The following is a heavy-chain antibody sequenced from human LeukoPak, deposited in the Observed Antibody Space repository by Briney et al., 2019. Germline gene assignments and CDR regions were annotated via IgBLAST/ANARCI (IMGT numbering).Heavy chain of an antibody. V-gene: IGHV3-66*01. J-gene: IGHJ3*02. CDR1: GFTVSSNY. D-gene: IGHD3-22*01. CDR2: IYSGGST. Sequence: PGGSLRLSCAASGFTVSSNYMSWVRQAPGRGLEWVSVIYSGGSTYYADSVKGRFTISRDNSKNTLFLQMNSLRAGDTAVYYCATIAVAATGIWLQYYYDSSGYYASAFDIWGQGTMVTVSS. CDR3: ATIAVAATGIWLQYYYDSSGYYASAFDI.